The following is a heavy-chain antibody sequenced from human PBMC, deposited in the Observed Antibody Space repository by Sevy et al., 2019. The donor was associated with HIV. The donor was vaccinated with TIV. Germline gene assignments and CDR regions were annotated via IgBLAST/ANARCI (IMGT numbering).Heavy chain of an antibody. D-gene: IGHD6-19*01. CDR3: ARVPQTSGWYSYFDY. V-gene: IGHV3-30-3*01. Sequence: GGSLRLSCAASGFTFSDYWMNWVRQAPGKGLEWVAVLSYNGINNYYADSVKGRFTISRDNSKNTLYLQMNTLRAEDTALYFCARVPQTSGWYSYFDYWGQGTLVTVSS. J-gene: IGHJ4*02. CDR1: GFTFSDYW. CDR2: LSYNGINN.